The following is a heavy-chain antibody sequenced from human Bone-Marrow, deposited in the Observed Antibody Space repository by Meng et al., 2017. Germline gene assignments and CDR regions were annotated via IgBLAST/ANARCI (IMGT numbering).Heavy chain of an antibody. D-gene: IGHD5-18*01. CDR1: GGSFSGYY. CDR3: VRGPWLQLWLQDY. V-gene: IGHV4-34*01. Sequence: QVQLQQWGAGLLKPSETLSLTCAVYGGSFSGYYWSWIRQPPGKGLEWIGEINHSGSTNYNPSLKSRVTISVDTSKNQFSLKLSSVTAADTAVYYCVRGPWLQLWLQDYWGQGTLVTVSS. CDR2: INHSGST. J-gene: IGHJ4*02.